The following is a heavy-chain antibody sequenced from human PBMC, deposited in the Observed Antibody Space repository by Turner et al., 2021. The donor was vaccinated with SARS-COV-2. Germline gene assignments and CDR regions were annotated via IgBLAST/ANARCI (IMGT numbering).Heavy chain of an antibody. CDR2: IYYSGST. CDR1: GGSISSSSYY. Sequence: QLQLQESSPGLVKPSETLSLTCTVSGGSISSSSYYWGWIRQPPGKGLEWIGSIYYSGSTYYNQSLKSRVTISVDTSKNQFSLKLSSVTAADTAVYYCARLRPTQNFDYWGQGTLVTVSS. CDR3: ARLRPTQNFDY. D-gene: IGHD1-1*01. V-gene: IGHV4-39*01. J-gene: IGHJ4*02.